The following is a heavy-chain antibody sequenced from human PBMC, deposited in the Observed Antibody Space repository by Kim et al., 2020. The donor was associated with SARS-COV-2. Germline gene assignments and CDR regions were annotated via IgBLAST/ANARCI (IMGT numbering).Heavy chain of an antibody. Sequence: GGSLRLSCAASGFTFSDAAMSWIRQAPGKGLEWISYITSSCSVINYANSVKCRFTFSRDNTKNSLSLQMNSLRAEDTAVYFCVTGKYYYGYWGQGTLVTVYS. CDR3: VTGKYYYGY. V-gene: IGHV3-11*04. J-gene: IGHJ4*02. D-gene: IGHD3-10*01. CDR1: GFTFSDAA. CDR2: ITSSCSVI.